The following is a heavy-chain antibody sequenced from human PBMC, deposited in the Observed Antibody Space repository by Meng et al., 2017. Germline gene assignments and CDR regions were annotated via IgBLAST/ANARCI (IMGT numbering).Heavy chain of an antibody. V-gene: IGHV3-7*01. CDR2: IKQDGSEK. Sequence: ESRKISGAASGFTFSSYWMSWVRQAPGKGLEWVANIKQDGSEKYYVDSVKGRFTISRDNAKNSLYLQMNSLRAEDTAVYYCARDRSRYLSGMDVWGQGTTVTVSS. CDR3: ARDRSRYLSGMDV. D-gene: IGHD1-14*01. CDR1: GFTFSSYW. J-gene: IGHJ6*02.